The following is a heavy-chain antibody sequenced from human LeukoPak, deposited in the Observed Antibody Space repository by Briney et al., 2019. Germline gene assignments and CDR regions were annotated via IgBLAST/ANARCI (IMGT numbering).Heavy chain of an antibody. CDR1: GYTFTGYY. CDR3: ARDPIVQAGYYYGMDV. D-gene: IGHD2/OR15-2a*01. CDR2: INPDSGGR. Sequence: ASLKVSCKASGYTFTGYYLHWVRQAPGQGLEWMGWINPDSGGRNHAQKFKGRVTMTRDTSISTAYMELSGLRSDDTAVYYCARDPIVQAGYYYGMDVWGQGTTVTVSS. V-gene: IGHV1-2*02. J-gene: IGHJ6*02.